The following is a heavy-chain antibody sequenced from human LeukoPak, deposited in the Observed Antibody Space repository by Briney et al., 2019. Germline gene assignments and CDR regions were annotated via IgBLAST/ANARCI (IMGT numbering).Heavy chain of an antibody. D-gene: IGHD3-16*02. V-gene: IGHV3-30*03. Sequence: PGGSLRLSCAASGFTFSSYGMHWVRQAPGKGLEWVAVISYDGSNKYYADSVKGRFTISRDNSKNTLYLQMNSLRAEDTAVYYCARDRLGLRLGELSPAEEYDYWGQGTLVTVSS. CDR2: ISYDGSNK. J-gene: IGHJ4*02. CDR3: ARDRLGLRLGELSPAEEYDY. CDR1: GFTFSSYG.